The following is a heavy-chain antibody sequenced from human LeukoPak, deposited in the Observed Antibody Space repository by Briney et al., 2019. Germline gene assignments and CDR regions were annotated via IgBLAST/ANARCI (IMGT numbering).Heavy chain of an antibody. V-gene: IGHV3-74*01. J-gene: IGHJ3*02. CDR3: ARAGTTNAFDI. D-gene: IGHD1-14*01. Sequence: GGSLRLSCVASGFTFSSYWMHWVRQDPRKGLVWVSRINGDGRNINYADSVRGRFTISRDNAKNTLYLQMNTLRVEDTAVYYCARAGTTNAFDIWGQGTMVTVSS. CDR2: INGDGRNI. CDR1: GFTFSSYW.